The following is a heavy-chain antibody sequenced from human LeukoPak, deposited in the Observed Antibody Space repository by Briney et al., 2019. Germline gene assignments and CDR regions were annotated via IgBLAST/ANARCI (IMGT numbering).Heavy chain of an antibody. CDR1: GFTFSSYA. CDR2: ISGSGGST. J-gene: IGHJ4*02. CDR3: ARSIAAAGNPFDY. V-gene: IGHV3-23*01. Sequence: GGSLRLSCTASGFTFSSYAMSWVRQAPGKGLEWVSAISGSGGSTYYADSVKGRFTISRDNSKNTLYLQMNSLRAEDTAVYYCARSIAAAGNPFDYWGQGTLVTVSS. D-gene: IGHD6-13*01.